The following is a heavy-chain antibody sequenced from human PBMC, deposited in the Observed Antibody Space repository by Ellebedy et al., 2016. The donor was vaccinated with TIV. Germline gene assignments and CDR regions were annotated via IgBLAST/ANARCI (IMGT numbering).Heavy chain of an antibody. J-gene: IGHJ4*02. CDR1: GFTFSIFA. CDR3: AKRDSSGYYYARLFDY. D-gene: IGHD3-22*01. CDR2: ISASGEST. Sequence: PGGSLRLSCAASGFTFSIFAMSWVRQAPGKGLAWVSTISASGESTYYAGSVTGRFTISRDNAKNTLYLQMNSLRAEDTAVYYCAKRDSSGYYYARLFDYWGQGTLVTVSS. V-gene: IGHV3-23*01.